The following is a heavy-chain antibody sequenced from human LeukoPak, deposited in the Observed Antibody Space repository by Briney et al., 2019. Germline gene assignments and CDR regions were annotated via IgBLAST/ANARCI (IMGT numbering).Heavy chain of an antibody. CDR3: AREGGFLEWLGAFDI. J-gene: IGHJ3*02. Sequence: SETLSLTCTVSGGSISNYYWSWIRQPPGKGLEWIGYIYYSGSTNYNPSLKSRVTISVDTSKNQFSLKLSSVSAADTAVYYCAREGGFLEWLGAFDIWGQGTMVTVSS. V-gene: IGHV4-59*01. CDR2: IYYSGST. CDR1: GGSISNYY. D-gene: IGHD3-3*01.